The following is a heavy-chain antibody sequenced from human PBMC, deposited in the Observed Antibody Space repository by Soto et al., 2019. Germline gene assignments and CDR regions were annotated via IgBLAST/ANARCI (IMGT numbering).Heavy chain of an antibody. D-gene: IGHD6-19*01. CDR2: INAYNGNT. Sequence: GASVKVSCKASGYTFTTYGISWVRQAPGQGLEWMGWINAYNGNTNYAQKLQGRVTMTTDSSTSTAYMELRSLRSDDTAVYYCARVKGSGWLNWFDPWGQGTPVTVSS. CDR3: ARVKGSGWLNWFDP. CDR1: GYTFTTYG. V-gene: IGHV1-18*01. J-gene: IGHJ5*02.